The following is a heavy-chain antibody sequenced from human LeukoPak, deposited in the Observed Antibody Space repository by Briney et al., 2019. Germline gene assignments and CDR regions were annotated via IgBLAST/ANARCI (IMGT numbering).Heavy chain of an antibody. J-gene: IGHJ6*02. V-gene: IGHV3-7*03. D-gene: IGHD3-16*01. Sequence: GGSLRLSCAASGLIVSNNYMSWVRQAPGKGLEWVASINHNGNVNYYVDSVKGRFTISRDNAKNSLYLQMSNLRAEDTAVYFCARGGGLDVWGQGATVTVSS. CDR3: ARGGGLDV. CDR2: INHNGNVN. CDR1: GLIVSNNY.